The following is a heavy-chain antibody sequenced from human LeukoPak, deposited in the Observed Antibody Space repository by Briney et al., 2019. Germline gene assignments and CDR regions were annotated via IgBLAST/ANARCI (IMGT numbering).Heavy chain of an antibody. CDR3: ARVAEAAAFDY. Sequence: PGGSLRLSCAASGFTFSSYSMNWVRQEPGKGLEWVSSISSNSRYTYYADSVKGRFTISRDNAKSSLYLQMNSLRADDTAVYYCARVAEAAAFDYWGQGTLVTVSS. CDR1: GFTFSSYS. J-gene: IGHJ4*02. D-gene: IGHD6-13*01. CDR2: ISSNSRYT. V-gene: IGHV3-21*01.